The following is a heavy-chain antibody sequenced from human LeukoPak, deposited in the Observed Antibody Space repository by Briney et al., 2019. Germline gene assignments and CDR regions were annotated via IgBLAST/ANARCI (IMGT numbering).Heavy chain of an antibody. J-gene: IGHJ5*02. Sequence: SGTLSLTCAVSGGSISSPNWWNWVRQPPGKGLEWIGEIYHSGNTHYNPSLKSRLTISVDRSKNQFSLKLSSVTAADTAVYYCARHGIYYGLGSSYGLPNWFDPWGQGTLVTVSS. CDR3: ARHGIYYGLGSSYGLPNWFDP. CDR1: GGSISSPNW. V-gene: IGHV4-4*02. D-gene: IGHD3-10*01. CDR2: IYHSGNT.